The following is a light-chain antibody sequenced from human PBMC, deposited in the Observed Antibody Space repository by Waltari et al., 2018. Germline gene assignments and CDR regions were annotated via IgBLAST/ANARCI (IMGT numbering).Light chain of an antibody. Sequence: ETVLTQSPGTLSLSPGERATLSCRASQSVSSTYLAWYQQKPGQAPRLLIYDASSRATGIPDRFSGSGSGTDFTLTISRLEPEDFAVYYCQQYDSTSRYTFGQGTKLEIK. CDR1: QSVSSTY. J-gene: IGKJ2*01. V-gene: IGKV3-20*01. CDR3: QQYDSTSRYT. CDR2: DAS.